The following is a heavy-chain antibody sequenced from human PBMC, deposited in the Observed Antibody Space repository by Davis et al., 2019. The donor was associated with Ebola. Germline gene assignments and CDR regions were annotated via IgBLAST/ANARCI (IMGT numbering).Heavy chain of an antibody. CDR2: IDPSDSYT. Sequence: GESLKISCKGSGYSFTSYWISWVRQMPGKGLEWMGRIDPSDSYTNYSPSFQGHVTISADKSISTAYLQWSSLKASDTAMYYCARGGHLVDTAMGEYYYYGMDVWGQGTTVTVSS. D-gene: IGHD5-18*01. V-gene: IGHV5-10-1*01. J-gene: IGHJ6*02. CDR1: GYSFTSYW. CDR3: ARGGHLVDTAMGEYYYYGMDV.